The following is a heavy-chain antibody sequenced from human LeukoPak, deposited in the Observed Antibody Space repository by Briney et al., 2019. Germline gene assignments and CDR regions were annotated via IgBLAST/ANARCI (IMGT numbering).Heavy chain of an antibody. CDR2: IGGSGGST. Sequence: ETLSLTCTVSGYSISSGYFWGWIRQPPGKGLEWVSAIGGSGGSTYYADSVKGRFTISRDNSKNTLYLQMNSLRAEDTAVYYCAKPSGSYYSYWFDPWGQGTLVTVSS. V-gene: IGHV3-23*01. CDR3: AKPSGSYYSYWFDP. D-gene: IGHD3-10*01. CDR1: GYSISSGY. J-gene: IGHJ5*02.